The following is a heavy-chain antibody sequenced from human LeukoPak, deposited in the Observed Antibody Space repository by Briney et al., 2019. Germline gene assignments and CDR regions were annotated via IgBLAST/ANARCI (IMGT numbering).Heavy chain of an antibody. CDR2: INHSGST. CDR3: ARTYYYDSSGYYYRWLDY. J-gene: IGHJ4*02. V-gene: IGHV4-34*01. CDR1: GGSFSGYY. D-gene: IGHD3-22*01. Sequence: SETLSLTCAVYGGSFSGYYWSWIRQPPGKGLEWIGEINHSGSTNYNPSLKSRVTISVDTSKNQFSLKLSSVTAADTAVYYCARTYYYDSSGYYYRWLDYWGQGTLVTVSS.